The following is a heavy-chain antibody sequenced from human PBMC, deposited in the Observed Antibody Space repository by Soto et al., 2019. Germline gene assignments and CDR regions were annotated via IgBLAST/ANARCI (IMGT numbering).Heavy chain of an antibody. D-gene: IGHD2-15*01. V-gene: IGHV3-23*01. CDR1: GFTFSSYA. CDR2: ISGSGGST. Sequence: GGSLRLSCAASGFTFSSYAMSWVRQAPGKGLEWVSAISGSGGSTYYADSVKGRFTISRDNSKNTLYLQMNSLRAEDTAVYYFAKDRNIVHPPDNSFDIPGQGTMVTVS. J-gene: IGHJ3*02. CDR3: AKDRNIVHPPDNSFDI.